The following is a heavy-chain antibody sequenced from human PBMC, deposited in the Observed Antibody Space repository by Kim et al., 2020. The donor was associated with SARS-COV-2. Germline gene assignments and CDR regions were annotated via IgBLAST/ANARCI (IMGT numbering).Heavy chain of an antibody. CDR1: GYSFTSYW. Sequence: GESLKISCKGSGYSFTSYWIGWVRQMPGKGLEWMGIIYPGDSDTRYSPSFQGQVTISADKSISTAYLQWSSLKASDTAMYYCARHNWGDYGSGSYYLNWFDPWGQGTLVTVSS. V-gene: IGHV5-51*01. CDR3: ARHNWGDYGSGSYYLNWFDP. D-gene: IGHD3-10*01. CDR2: IYPGDSDT. J-gene: IGHJ5*02.